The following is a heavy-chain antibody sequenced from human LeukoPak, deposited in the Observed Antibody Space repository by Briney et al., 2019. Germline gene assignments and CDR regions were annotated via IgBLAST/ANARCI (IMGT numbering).Heavy chain of an antibody. Sequence: PGGSLRLSCAASGFTFSIYAMSWVRQAPGKGLEWVSSITSISSASFYADSVKGRFTISRDNSKNTLYLQMNSLRAEDTAVYYCAKGGSYSSSWLDYWGQGTLVTVSS. CDR3: AKGGSYSSSWLDY. CDR2: ITSISSAS. J-gene: IGHJ4*02. CDR1: GFTFSIYA. D-gene: IGHD6-13*01. V-gene: IGHV3-23*01.